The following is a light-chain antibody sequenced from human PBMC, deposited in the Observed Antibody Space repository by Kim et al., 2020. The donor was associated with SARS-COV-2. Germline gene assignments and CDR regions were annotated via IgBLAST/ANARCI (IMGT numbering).Light chain of an antibody. CDR1: KLGDKS. Sequence: SYELTQPPSVSVSPGQTASITCSGDKLGDKSACWYQQNPGQSPVLVIYQVSKRPSGIPERFSGSNSGNTATLTISGTQAMDEADYYCQAWDSSTYVFGTGTKVTVL. V-gene: IGLV3-1*01. CDR3: QAWDSSTYV. CDR2: QVS. J-gene: IGLJ1*01.